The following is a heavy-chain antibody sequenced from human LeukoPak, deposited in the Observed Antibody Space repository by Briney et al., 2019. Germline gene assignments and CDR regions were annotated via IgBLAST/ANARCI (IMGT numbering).Heavy chain of an antibody. Sequence: ASVKVSCKASGYTFTGYYMDWVRQAPGQGLELMGWINPNSGGTNYAQKFQGRVTMTRDTSISTAYMELSRLRSDDTAVYYCARLWYCSSTSCQPTNWFDPWGQGTLVTVSS. CDR1: GYTFTGYY. J-gene: IGHJ5*02. V-gene: IGHV1-2*02. CDR3: ARLWYCSSTSCQPTNWFDP. D-gene: IGHD2-2*01. CDR2: INPNSGGT.